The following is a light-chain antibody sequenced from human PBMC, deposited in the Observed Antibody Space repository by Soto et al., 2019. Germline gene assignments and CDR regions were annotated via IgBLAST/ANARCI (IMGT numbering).Light chain of an antibody. V-gene: IGKV1-39*01. J-gene: IGKJ1*01. CDR2: AAS. CDR1: QSISSY. Sequence: DIQMTQSPSSLSASVGDRVTITCRASQSISSYLNWYQQKPGKAPKLLIYAASSLQSGVPSRFSGSGSETDFTLTISSLQPEDFATYYCQQRYSTPQGTFGQGTKVEI. CDR3: QQRYSTPQGT.